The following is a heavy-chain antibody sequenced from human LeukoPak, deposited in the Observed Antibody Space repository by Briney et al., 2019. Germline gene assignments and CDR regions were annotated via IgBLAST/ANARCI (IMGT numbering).Heavy chain of an antibody. J-gene: IGHJ5*02. CDR3: ARGATRWFDP. Sequence: PSQTLSLTCAVSGGSISSGGYSWSWIRQPPGKGLEWIGEINHSGSTNYNPSLKSRVTISVDTSKNQFSLKLSSVTAADTAVYYCARGATRWFDPWGQGTLVTVSS. CDR1: GGSISSGGYS. D-gene: IGHD2-2*01. CDR2: INHSGST. V-gene: IGHV4-30-2*01.